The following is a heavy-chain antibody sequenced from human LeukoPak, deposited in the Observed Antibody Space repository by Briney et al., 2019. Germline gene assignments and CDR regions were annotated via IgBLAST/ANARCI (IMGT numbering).Heavy chain of an antibody. Sequence: PGGSLRLSCEASGYSFSTYWMHWVRQAPGEGLMWVSRISSDGTSRTYADSVEGRFTISRDNSKNTLYLQMNSPRAEDTAVYYCARGYCSGGSCGDAFDIWGQGTMVTVSS. J-gene: IGHJ3*02. CDR1: GYSFSTYW. V-gene: IGHV3-74*03. CDR2: ISSDGTSR. D-gene: IGHD2-15*01. CDR3: ARGYCSGGSCGDAFDI.